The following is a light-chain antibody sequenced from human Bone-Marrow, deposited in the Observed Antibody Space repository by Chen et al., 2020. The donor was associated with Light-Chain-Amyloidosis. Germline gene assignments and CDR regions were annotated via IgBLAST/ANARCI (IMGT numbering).Light chain of an antibody. CDR2: EDD. CDR3: QSYQGSSQGV. CDR1: SGSIATNY. Sequence: NFMLTQTHSVSESPGKTVIISCTRSSGSIATNYVQWYQQRPGSSPTTVIYEDDQRPSGVPDRFSGSIYRSSNSASLTISGLKPEGEADYYCQSYQGSSQGVFGGVTKLTVL. V-gene: IGLV6-57*01. J-gene: IGLJ3*02.